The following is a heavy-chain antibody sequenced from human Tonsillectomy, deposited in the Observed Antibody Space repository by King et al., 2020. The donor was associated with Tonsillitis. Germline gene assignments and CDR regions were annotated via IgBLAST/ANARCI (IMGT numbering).Heavy chain of an antibody. V-gene: IGHV4-59*11. CDR1: GGSLSSHH. J-gene: IGHJ4*02. CDR2: LYYSGST. D-gene: IGHD6-19*01. CDR3: AGTRSSAFYYDF. Sequence: VQLQESGPGLVKPSETLSLTCTVSGGSLSSHHWSWVRQSPGKGLEWIGYLYYSGSTKYNPSLKSRVTISGDTAKNQFSLKLAPVTAADTAVYFCAGTRSSAFYYDFWGQGSQVTVSS.